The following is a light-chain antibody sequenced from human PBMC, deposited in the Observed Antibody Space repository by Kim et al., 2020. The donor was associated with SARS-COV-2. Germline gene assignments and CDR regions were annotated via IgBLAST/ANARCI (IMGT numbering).Light chain of an antibody. Sequence: RVTISCTGSSSNIGAGHDVHWYQQLPGTAPKLLIYDNNDRPSGVPDRFSGSKSGTSASLAITGLQAEDEADYYCQSYDTSLGTYVFGTGTKVTVL. V-gene: IGLV1-40*01. CDR1: SSNIGAGHD. J-gene: IGLJ1*01. CDR3: QSYDTSLGTYV. CDR2: DNN.